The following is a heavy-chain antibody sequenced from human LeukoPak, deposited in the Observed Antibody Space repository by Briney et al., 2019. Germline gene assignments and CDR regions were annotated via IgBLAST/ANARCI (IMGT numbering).Heavy chain of an antibody. V-gene: IGHV3-30-3*01. CDR3: ARQVVPAALDP. J-gene: IGHJ5*02. Sequence: GRSLRLSCAASGFTFSSYAMHWVRQAPGKGLEWVAVISYDGSNKYYADSVKGRFTISRDNSKNTLYLQMNSLRAEDTAVYYCARQVVPAALDPWGQGTLVTVSS. CDR2: ISYDGSNK. D-gene: IGHD2-2*01. CDR1: GFTFSSYA.